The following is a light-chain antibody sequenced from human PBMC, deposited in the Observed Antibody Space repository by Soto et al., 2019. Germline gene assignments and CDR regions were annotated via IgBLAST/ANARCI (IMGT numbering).Light chain of an antibody. J-gene: IGKJ5*01. CDR2: DAS. CDR1: LNVNSY. CDR3: QQRQYWPPIT. V-gene: IGKV3-11*01. Sequence: VLSQSPATLSLSPGERATLSCRASLNVNSYLAWYQQKPGQAPRLLIYDASNRAAGIPARFSGSGSGTDFTLTISSLEPEDFAIYYCQQRQYWPPITFGQGTRLEIK.